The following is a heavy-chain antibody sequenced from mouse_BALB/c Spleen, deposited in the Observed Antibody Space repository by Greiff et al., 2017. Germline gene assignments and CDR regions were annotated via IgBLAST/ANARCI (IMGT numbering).Heavy chain of an antibody. CDR2: SRNKANDYTT. CDR3: ARDVRDRAMDY. Sequence: EVKVVESGGGLVQPGGSLRLSCATSGFTFSDFYMEWVRQPPGKRLEWIAASRNKANDYTTEYSASVKGRFIVSRDTSQSILYLQMNALRAEDTAIYYCARDVRDRAMDYWGQGTSVTVSS. D-gene: IGHD3-3*01. V-gene: IGHV7-1*02. CDR1: GFTFSDFY. J-gene: IGHJ4*01.